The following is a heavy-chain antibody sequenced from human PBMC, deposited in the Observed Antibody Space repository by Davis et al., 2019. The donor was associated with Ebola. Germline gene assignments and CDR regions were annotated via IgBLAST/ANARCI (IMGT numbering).Heavy chain of an antibody. D-gene: IGHD2-21*02. J-gene: IGHJ4*02. CDR3: AKDKGVVTAIQPYYFDY. CDR2: ISSSSSYI. V-gene: IGHV3-21*04. CDR1: GFTFSSYS. Sequence: PGGSLRLSCAASGFTFSSYSMNWVRQAPGKGLEWVSSISSSSSYIYYADSVKGRFTISRDNAKNSLYLQMNSLRAEDTAVYYCAKDKGVVTAIQPYYFDYWGQGTLVTVSS.